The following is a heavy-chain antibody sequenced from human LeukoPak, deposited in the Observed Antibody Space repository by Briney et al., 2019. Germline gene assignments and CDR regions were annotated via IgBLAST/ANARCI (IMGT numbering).Heavy chain of an antibody. CDR1: GGSISSSSYY. CDR2: ICYSGST. CDR3: ASLRFLEWFFGTTSEYYFDY. Sequence: SETLSLTCTVSGGSISSSSYYWGWIRQPPGKGLEWIGSICYSGSTYYNPSLKSRVTKSVDTSKNQFSLKLSSVTAADTAVYYCASLRFLEWFFGTTSEYYFDYWGQGTLVTVSS. V-gene: IGHV4-39*01. D-gene: IGHD3-3*01. J-gene: IGHJ4*02.